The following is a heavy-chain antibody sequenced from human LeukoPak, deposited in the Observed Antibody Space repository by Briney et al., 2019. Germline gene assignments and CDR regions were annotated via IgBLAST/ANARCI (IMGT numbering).Heavy chain of an antibody. Sequence: ASVKVSCKASGYTFTSYDINWVRQATGQGLEWMGRMNPNSGNTGYAQKFQGRFTMAWDTSITTAYMELSSLRSEDTAVYYCAREYRHQPDWGQGTLVTVSS. D-gene: IGHD5-12*01. V-gene: IGHV1-8*01. CDR1: GYTFTSYD. CDR3: AREYRHQPD. CDR2: MNPNSGNT. J-gene: IGHJ4*02.